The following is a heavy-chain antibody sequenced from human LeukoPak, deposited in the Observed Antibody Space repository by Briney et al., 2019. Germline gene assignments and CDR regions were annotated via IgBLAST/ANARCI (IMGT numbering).Heavy chain of an antibody. Sequence: TGGSLRLSCAASGFTFSTYPMSWVRQAPGKGLVWISTISGSGTATHYADSVKGRFSISRDNSKNTLFLQMNSLRADDTAAYYCAKGHRLCSSGNCNSQVDSWGHGTLVIVPS. CDR2: ISGSGTAT. D-gene: IGHD2-15*01. V-gene: IGHV3-23*01. CDR1: GFTFSTYP. J-gene: IGHJ5*01. CDR3: AKGHRLCSSGNCNSQVDS.